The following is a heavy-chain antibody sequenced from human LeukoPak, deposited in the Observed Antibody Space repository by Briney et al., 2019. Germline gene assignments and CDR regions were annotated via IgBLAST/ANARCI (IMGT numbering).Heavy chain of an antibody. CDR1: GFTFSSYW. V-gene: IGHV3-74*01. CDR3: ARDAATHRRYCSGDACYSNDAFDI. Sequence: PGGSLRLSCAASGFTFSSYWMHWVRQAPGKGLVWVSRIIRDGSSTTYADSVKGRFAISRDNAKNTLYLRMNSLRAEDTAVYYCARDAATHRRYCSGDACYSNDAFDIWGQGTMVTVSS. CDR2: IIRDGSST. D-gene: IGHD2-21*01. J-gene: IGHJ3*02.